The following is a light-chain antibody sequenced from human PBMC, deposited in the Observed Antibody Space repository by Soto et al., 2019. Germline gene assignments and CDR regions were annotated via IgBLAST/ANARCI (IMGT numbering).Light chain of an antibody. J-gene: IGKJ1*01. CDR2: GAS. Sequence: ENMLKKSPGTLSLSQGERATLSCRASQSVSSNYVAWYQQKPGQAPRLLIHGASSRATGIPDRFSGSGSGTDFALTLSRMEAEDFAVXXXHQYGNAXWTFGQGSKV. CDR3: HQYGNAXWT. CDR1: QSVSSNY. V-gene: IGKV3-20*01.